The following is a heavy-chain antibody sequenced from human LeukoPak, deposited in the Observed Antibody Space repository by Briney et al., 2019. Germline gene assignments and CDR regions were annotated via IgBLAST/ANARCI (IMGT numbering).Heavy chain of an antibody. V-gene: IGHV3-7*01. Sequence: PGGSLRLSCAASGFTFSSYWMSWVRQAPGKGLEWVANIKQDGSEKYYVDSVKGRFTISRDNAKNSLYLQMNSLRAEDTAVYYCARLTPDYYDSSGYYSRGAFDIWGQGTMVTVSS. CDR1: GFTFSSYW. D-gene: IGHD3-22*01. CDR3: ARLTPDYYDSSGYYSRGAFDI. CDR2: IKQDGSEK. J-gene: IGHJ3*02.